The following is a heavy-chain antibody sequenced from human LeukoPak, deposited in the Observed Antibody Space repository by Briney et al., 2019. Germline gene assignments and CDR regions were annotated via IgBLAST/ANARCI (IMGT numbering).Heavy chain of an antibody. CDR1: GGSISSGDYS. CDR3: ARVGSDWNNVRYNWFDP. V-gene: IGHV4-30-2*01. D-gene: IGHD1/OR15-1a*01. CDR2: IFQSGST. Sequence: SQTLSLTCAVSGGSISSGDYSWSWIRQPPGKGLEWIGYIFQSGSTYYNPSLKSRVTISVDRSKNQFSLKLSSVTAADTAVYYCARVGSDWNNVRYNWFDPWGQGTLVTVSS. J-gene: IGHJ5*02.